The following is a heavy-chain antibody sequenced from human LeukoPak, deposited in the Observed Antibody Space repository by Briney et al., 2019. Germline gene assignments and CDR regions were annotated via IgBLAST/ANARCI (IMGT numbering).Heavy chain of an antibody. V-gene: IGHV3-23*01. CDR3: AKRSGIAVAVAEG. D-gene: IGHD6-19*01. CDR2: ISGSGGST. CDR1: GFTFSSYG. J-gene: IGHJ4*02. Sequence: SGGSLRLSCAASGFTFSSYGMSWVRQAPGKGLEWVSAISGSGGSTYYADSVKGRFTISRDNSKNTLYLQMNSLRAEDTAVYYCAKRSGIAVAVAEGWGQGTLGTVSS.